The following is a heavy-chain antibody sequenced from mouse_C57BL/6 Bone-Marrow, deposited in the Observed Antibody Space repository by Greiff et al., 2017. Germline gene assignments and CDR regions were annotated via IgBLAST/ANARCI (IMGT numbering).Heavy chain of an antibody. CDR3: AAHYYGSMWFAD. CDR2: IYPGSGST. CDR1: GYTFTSYW. Sequence: VQLQQPGAELVKPGASVKMSCKASGYTFTSYWITWVKQRPGQGLEWIGDIYPGSGSTNYNEKFKSKATLTVDTSSSTAYMQLSSLTSEDSAVYYCAAHYYGSMWFADWGQGTLVTVSA. V-gene: IGHV1-55*01. J-gene: IGHJ3*01. D-gene: IGHD1-1*01.